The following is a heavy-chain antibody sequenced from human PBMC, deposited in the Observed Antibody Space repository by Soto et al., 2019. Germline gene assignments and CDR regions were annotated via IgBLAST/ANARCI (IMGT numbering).Heavy chain of an antibody. J-gene: IGHJ5*02. Sequence: QVQLQQWGAGLLKPSETLSLTCAVYGGSFSGYYWSWIRQPPGKGLEWIGEINHSGSTNYNPSLKRRVTISVDTSKNQFSLKLSSVTAADTAVYYCARGPDIVVVVAAHEAWFDPWGQGTLVTVSS. CDR3: ARGPDIVVVVAAHEAWFDP. V-gene: IGHV4-34*01. CDR2: INHSGST. D-gene: IGHD2-15*01. CDR1: GGSFSGYY.